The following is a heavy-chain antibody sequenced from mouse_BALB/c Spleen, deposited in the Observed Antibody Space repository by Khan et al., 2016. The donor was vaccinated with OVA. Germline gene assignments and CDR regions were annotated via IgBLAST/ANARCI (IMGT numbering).Heavy chain of an antibody. D-gene: IGHD1-1*01. CDR3: ARTGYGSLGY. CDR2: INPNNGDT. J-gene: IGHJ2*01. V-gene: IGHV1-18*01. Sequence: VQLQQSGPELVKPGASVKISCKASGYIFSDYTMDWVKQSHGKSLEWIGVINPNNGDTFYNQKFKGKATLTVDKSSSTAFMELRSLTSEDTAVYYCARTGYGSLGYWGQGTTLTVSS. CDR1: GYIFSDYT.